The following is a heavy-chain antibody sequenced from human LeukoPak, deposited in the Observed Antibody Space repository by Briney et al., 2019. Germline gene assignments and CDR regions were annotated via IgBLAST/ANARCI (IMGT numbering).Heavy chain of an antibody. Sequence: GASVKVSCKASGYTFTGYYMHWVRQAPGQGLEWMGWINPNSGGTNYAQNFQGRVTMTRDTSISTAYMELSRLTSDDTAGYYCARGRGVYGGSFYNWSNPWGQGTLVTVSS. V-gene: IGHV1-2*02. J-gene: IGHJ5*02. CDR3: ARGRGVYGGSFYNWSNP. D-gene: IGHD1-26*01. CDR2: INPNSGGT. CDR1: GYTFTGYY.